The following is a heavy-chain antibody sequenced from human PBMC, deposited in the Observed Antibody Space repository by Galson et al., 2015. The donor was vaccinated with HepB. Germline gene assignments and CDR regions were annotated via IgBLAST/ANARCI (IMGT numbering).Heavy chain of an antibody. CDR3: ARQESSYYYDSSGFWYFDL. J-gene: IGHJ2*01. CDR1: GYSFTSYW. CDR2: IDPSDSYT. D-gene: IGHD3-22*01. V-gene: IGHV5-10-1*01. Sequence: QSGAEVKKPGESLRISCKGSGYSFTSYWISWVRQMPGKGLEWMGRIDPSDSYTNYSPSFQGHVTISADKSISTAYLQWSSLKASDTAMYYCARQESSYYYDSSGFWYFDLWGRGTLVTVSS.